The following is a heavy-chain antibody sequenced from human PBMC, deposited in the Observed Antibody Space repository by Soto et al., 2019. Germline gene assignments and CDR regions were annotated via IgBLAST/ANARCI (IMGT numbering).Heavy chain of an antibody. J-gene: IGHJ6*02. CDR3: ATQGFYRMGV. V-gene: IGHV4-4*02. CDR1: GDSITGDEW. CDR2: IHHSGAT. Sequence: QVQLQESGPGLVQPSGTLSLTCAVSGDSITGDEWWSWVRQPPGKGLEWIGEIHHSGATNYNPSLQXXVXIXXDKSKNQFSLKLNSVTAADTAMFYCATQGFYRMGVWGRGTTVTVSS.